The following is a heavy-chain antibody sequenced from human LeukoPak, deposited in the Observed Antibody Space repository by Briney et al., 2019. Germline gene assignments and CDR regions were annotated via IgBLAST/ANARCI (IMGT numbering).Heavy chain of an antibody. V-gene: IGHV3-72*01. CDR1: GFTFSDYY. J-gene: IGHJ4*01. D-gene: IGHD2-8*02. CDR3: ARGAFCSGGVCPAAFDY. Sequence: PGGSLRLSCAASGFTFSDYYMDWVRQAPGKGLEWIARSRSKGHEHSTEYAASVRGRFTVSREASRNSLFLQMSSLQSADTAMYYCARGAFCSGGVCPAAFDYWGHGILVTVSS. CDR2: SRSKGHEHST.